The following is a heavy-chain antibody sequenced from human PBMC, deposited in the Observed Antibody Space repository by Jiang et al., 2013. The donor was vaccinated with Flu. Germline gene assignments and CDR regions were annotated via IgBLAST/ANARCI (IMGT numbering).Heavy chain of an antibody. CDR2: ISYDGSNK. CDR3: ARVSKRLWFGELPY. V-gene: IGHV3-30-3*01. Sequence: VQLVESGGGVVQPGRSLRLSCAASGFTFSSYAMHWVRQAPGKGLEWVAVISYDGSNKYYADSVKGRFTISRDNSKNTLYLQMNSLRAEDTAVYYCARVSKRLWFGELPYWGQGTLVTVSS. J-gene: IGHJ4*02. CDR1: GFTFSSYA. D-gene: IGHD3-10*01.